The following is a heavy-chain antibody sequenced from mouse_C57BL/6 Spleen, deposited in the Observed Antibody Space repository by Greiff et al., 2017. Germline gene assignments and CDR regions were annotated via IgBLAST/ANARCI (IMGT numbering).Heavy chain of an antibody. D-gene: IGHD3-3*01. CDR2: IDPSDSYT. V-gene: IGHV1-69*01. CDR1: GYTFTSYW. Sequence: QVQLQQPGAELVMPGASVKLSCKASGYTFTSYWMHWLKQRPGQGLEWIGEIDPSDSYTNYNQKFKGKSTLTVDKSSSTAYMQLSSLTSEDSAVYYCARGDGGFAYWGQGTLVTVSA. CDR3: ARGDGGFAY. J-gene: IGHJ3*01.